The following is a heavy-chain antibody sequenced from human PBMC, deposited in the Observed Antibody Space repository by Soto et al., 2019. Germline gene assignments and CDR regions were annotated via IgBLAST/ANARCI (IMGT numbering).Heavy chain of an antibody. CDR1: GFVFSNFG. V-gene: IGHV3-30*18. CDR3: AKDGGYCDISSCYLGHSSDF. D-gene: IGHD2-2*01. CDR2: ISHDGRSK. J-gene: IGHJ3*01. Sequence: GGSLRLSCAASGFVFSNFGIHWVRQGPGKGLKWVAVISHDGRSKFYGDSVKGRFTISRDNSKNTLSLEMNSLRGDDTAMYYCAKDGGYCDISSCYLGHSSDFWYPATMLTV.